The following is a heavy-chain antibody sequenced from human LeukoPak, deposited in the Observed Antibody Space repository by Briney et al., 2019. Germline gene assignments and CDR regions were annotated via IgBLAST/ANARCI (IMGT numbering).Heavy chain of an antibody. Sequence: SETLSLTCAVSGYSISSGYYWGWIRQPPGKGLEWIGSIYHSGSTYYNPSLKSRVTISVDTSKNQFSLKLSSVTAADTAVYYCARQDPDREPAAILVVDYWGQGTLVTVSS. CDR2: IYHSGST. J-gene: IGHJ4*02. CDR1: GYSISSGYY. CDR3: ARQDPDREPAAILVVDY. D-gene: IGHD2-2*01. V-gene: IGHV4-38-2*01.